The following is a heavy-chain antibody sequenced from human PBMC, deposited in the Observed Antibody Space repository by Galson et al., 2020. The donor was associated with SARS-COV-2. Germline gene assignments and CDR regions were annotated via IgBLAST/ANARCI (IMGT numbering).Heavy chain of an antibody. Sequence: SETLSLTCAVYGESFSPNYWNWVRLPPGRGLEWIGEITHSGITSYSPSLKSRVTISVDTSKNQFSLILRSVTAADTAVYYCARARPSRSGFYYYYHMDVWGQGTMVTVSS. CDR1: GESFSPNY. CDR3: ARARPSRSGFYYYYHMDV. CDR2: ITHSGIT. J-gene: IGHJ6*03. D-gene: IGHD3-3*01. V-gene: IGHV4-34*01.